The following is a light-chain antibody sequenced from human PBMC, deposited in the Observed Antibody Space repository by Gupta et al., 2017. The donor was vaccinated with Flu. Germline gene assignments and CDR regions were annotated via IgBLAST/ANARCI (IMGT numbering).Light chain of an antibody. Sequence: QKVRTKCQGTSLRNSMAGGSKKNQGKPLFFSSYAKNIRPSGIPDRFSGSSSGNTASLTITGAQAEDEADYYCNSRDSTDNHQAVFGGGTKLTVL. CDR2: AKN. CDR1: SLRNS. CDR3: NSRDSTDNHQAV. V-gene: IGLV3-19*01. J-gene: IGLJ2*01.